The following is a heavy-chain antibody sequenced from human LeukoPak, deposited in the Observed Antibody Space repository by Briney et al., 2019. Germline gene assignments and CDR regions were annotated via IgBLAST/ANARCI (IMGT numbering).Heavy chain of an antibody. CDR3: ARDRAHYDSAFDP. Sequence: ASVKVSCMGSGYTFTAYYMHWVRQPPGQGREWMGIINPSGGSTSYAQKFQGRVTMTRNMSTSTVYMELSSLRSEDTAVYYCARDRAHYDSAFDPWGQGTLVTVSS. J-gene: IGHJ5*02. V-gene: IGHV1-46*01. D-gene: IGHD3-3*01. CDR2: INPSGGST. CDR1: GYTFTAYY.